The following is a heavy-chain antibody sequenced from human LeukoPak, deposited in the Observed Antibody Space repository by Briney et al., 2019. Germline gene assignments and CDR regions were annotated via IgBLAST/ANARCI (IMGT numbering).Heavy chain of an antibody. D-gene: IGHD6-19*01. CDR1: GYTFTGYY. Sequence: ASVKVSCKASGYTFTGYYMHWVRQAPGQGLEWMGRINPNSGGTNYAQKFQGRVTITRDTSISTAYMELSRLRSDDTAVYYCARVPKNSSGWYPWGQGTLVTVSS. CDR2: INPNSGGT. CDR3: ARVPKNSSGWYP. J-gene: IGHJ5*02. V-gene: IGHV1-2*06.